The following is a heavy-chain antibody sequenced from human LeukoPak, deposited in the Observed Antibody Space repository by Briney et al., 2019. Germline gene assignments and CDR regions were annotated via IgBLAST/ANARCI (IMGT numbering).Heavy chain of an antibody. CDR1: GGSFSGYY. CDR3: AAPGIAAAGPTFDY. J-gene: IGHJ4*02. D-gene: IGHD6-13*01. Sequence: PSETLSLTCAVYGGSFSGYYWSWIRQPPGKGLEWIGYIYYSGSTYYNPSLKSRVIISVDTSKNQFSLKLSSVTAADTAVCYCAAPGIAAAGPTFDYWGQGTLVTVSS. CDR2: IYYSGST. V-gene: IGHV4-59*06.